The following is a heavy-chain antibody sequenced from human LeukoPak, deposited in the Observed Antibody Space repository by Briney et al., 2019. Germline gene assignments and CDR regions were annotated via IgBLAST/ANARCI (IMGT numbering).Heavy chain of an antibody. Sequence: GGSLRLSCAASGFTFSAYDMNWVRQAPVKGLEWVSSISSSSSYIYYADSVKGRFTISRDNAKNSLYLQMNSLRAEDTAVYYCAAPISSYYYGSGRYPPDYWGQGTLVTVSS. CDR2: ISSSSSYI. V-gene: IGHV3-21*01. CDR1: GFTFSAYD. CDR3: AAPISSYYYGSGRYPPDY. J-gene: IGHJ4*02. D-gene: IGHD3-10*01.